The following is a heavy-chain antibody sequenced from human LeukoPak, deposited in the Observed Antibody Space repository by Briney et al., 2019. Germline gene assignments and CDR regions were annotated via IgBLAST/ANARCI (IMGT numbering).Heavy chain of an antibody. D-gene: IGHD4-17*01. CDR3: ARGHKAEGYGDLKDFDY. V-gene: IGHV1-18*01. CDR2: ISAYNGNT. J-gene: IGHJ4*02. Sequence: ASVKVSCKASGYTFTSYGISRVRQAPGQGLEWMGWISAYNGNTNYAQKLQGRVTMTTDTSTSTAYMELRSLRSDATAVYYCARGHKAEGYGDLKDFDYWGQGTLVTVSS. CDR1: GYTFTSYG.